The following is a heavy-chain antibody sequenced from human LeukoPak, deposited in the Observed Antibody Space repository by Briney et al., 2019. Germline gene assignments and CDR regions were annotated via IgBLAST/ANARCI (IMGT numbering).Heavy chain of an antibody. CDR2: ITNSGGTT. D-gene: IGHD3-3*01. Sequence: GGSLRLSCAASGFTFSSYAMSWVRQAPGKGLEWVSAITNSGGTTYYADSVKGRFTISRDNSKNSLYLQMNSLRAEDTAVYYCARVAGDFWSGYYFDYWGQGTLVTVSS. CDR3: ARVAGDFWSGYYFDY. J-gene: IGHJ4*02. V-gene: IGHV3-23*01. CDR1: GFTFSSYA.